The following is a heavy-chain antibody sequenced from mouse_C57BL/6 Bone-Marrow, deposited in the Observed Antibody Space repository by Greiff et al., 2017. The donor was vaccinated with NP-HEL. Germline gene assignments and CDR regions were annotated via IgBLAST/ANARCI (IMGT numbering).Heavy chain of an antibody. Sequence: QVQLQQSGPGLVQPSQSLSITCTVSGFSLTSYGVHWVRQSPGKGLEWLGVIWRGGSTDYNAAFMSRLSITKDNSKSQVFFKMNSLQADDTAIYYCAPRYYYGSGYFDVWGTGTTVTVSS. CDR3: APRYYYGSGYFDV. CDR2: IWRGGST. CDR1: GFSLTSYG. D-gene: IGHD1-1*01. V-gene: IGHV2-5*01. J-gene: IGHJ1*03.